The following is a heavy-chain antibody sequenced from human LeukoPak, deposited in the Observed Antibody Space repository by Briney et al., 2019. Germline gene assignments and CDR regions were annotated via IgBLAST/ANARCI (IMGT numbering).Heavy chain of an antibody. CDR1: GYTFTGYY. CDR2: INPNSGGT. D-gene: IGHD4-23*01. V-gene: IGHV1-2*02. CDR3: ARSPSPYGGNSGLYYFDY. Sequence: GASAKVSCKASGYTFTGYYMHWVRQAPGQGLEWMGWINPNSGGTNYAQKFQGRVTMTRDTSISTAYMELSRLRSDDTAVYYCARSPSPYGGNSGLYYFDYWGQGTLVTVSS. J-gene: IGHJ4*02.